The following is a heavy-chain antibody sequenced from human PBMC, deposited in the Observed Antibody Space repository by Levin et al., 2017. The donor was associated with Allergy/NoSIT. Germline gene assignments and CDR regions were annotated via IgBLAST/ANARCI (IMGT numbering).Heavy chain of an antibody. J-gene: IGHJ6*02. D-gene: IGHD6-19*01. CDR1: GFTFSRHA. CDR2: LSGSGDDT. Sequence: AGGSLRLSCGAAGFTFSRHALSWVRPAPGKGLEWVSGLSGSGDDTYYADSVKGRFTISRDNSKNTLFLQMNSLRAEDTAMYYCGKESQVSGPVVGLDYGMDVWGQGTTVTVSS. V-gene: IGHV3-23*01. CDR3: GKESQVSGPVVGLDYGMDV.